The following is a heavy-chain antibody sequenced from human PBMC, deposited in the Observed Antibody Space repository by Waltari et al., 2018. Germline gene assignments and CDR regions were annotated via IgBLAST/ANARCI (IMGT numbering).Heavy chain of an antibody. V-gene: IGHV4-34*01. CDR3: AREAHVTYYYFWSGYSSFDY. Sequence: QVQLQQWGAGLLKPSETLSLTCAVYGGSFSGYYWSWIRQPPGKGLEWIGEINHSGSTNYNPSLKSRVTISVDTSKNQFSLKLSSVTAADTAVYYCAREAHVTYYYFWSGYSSFDYWGQGTLVTISS. CDR1: GGSFSGYY. CDR2: INHSGST. J-gene: IGHJ4*02. D-gene: IGHD3-3*01.